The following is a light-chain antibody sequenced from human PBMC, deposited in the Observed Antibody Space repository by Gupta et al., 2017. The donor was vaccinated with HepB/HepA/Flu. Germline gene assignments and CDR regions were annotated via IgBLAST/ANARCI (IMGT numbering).Light chain of an antibody. CDR1: SSNIGSNT. CDR3: AAWDDSLNGYV. J-gene: IGLJ1*01. CDR2: SNN. V-gene: IGLV1-44*01. Sequence: HSVLTQPPLSSWTRGQRVTIHCSGSSSNIGSNTVNWYQQVPGTAPTLLICSNNQRPSGVPDRFSVSESGTSASLAISGLQSEDEADYYCAAWDDSLNGYVFGTGTKVTVL.